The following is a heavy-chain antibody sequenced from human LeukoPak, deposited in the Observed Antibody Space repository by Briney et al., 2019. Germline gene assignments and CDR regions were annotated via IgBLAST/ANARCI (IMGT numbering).Heavy chain of an antibody. CDR2: MNPNTGNT. D-gene: IGHD3-10*01. CDR3: ARKFLGSRGYYFDY. V-gene: IGHV1-8*02. CDR1: GYTFTSYA. Sequence: ASVKVSCKAPGYTFTSYAMNWVRQAPGQGLEWMGWMNPNTGNTGYAQKFQGRVTMTRDTSISTAYMELSSLRSDDTAVYYCARKFLGSRGYYFDYWGQGTLVTVSS. J-gene: IGHJ4*02.